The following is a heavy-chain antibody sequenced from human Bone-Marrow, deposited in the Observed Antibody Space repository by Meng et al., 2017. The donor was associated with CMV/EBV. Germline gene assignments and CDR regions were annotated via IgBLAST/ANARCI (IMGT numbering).Heavy chain of an antibody. J-gene: IGHJ4*02. Sequence: GALRLSCAVYGGSFSGYYWSWIRQPPGKGLEWIGEINHSGSTNYNPSLKSRVTISVDTSKNQFSLKLSSVTAADTAVYYCARGRFAYGSGSHDYWGQRTLVTVSS. D-gene: IGHD3-10*01. CDR1: GGSFSGYY. CDR2: INHSGST. CDR3: ARGRFAYGSGSHDY. V-gene: IGHV4-34*01.